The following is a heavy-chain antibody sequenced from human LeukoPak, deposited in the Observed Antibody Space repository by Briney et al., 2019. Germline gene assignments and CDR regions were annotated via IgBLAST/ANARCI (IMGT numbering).Heavy chain of an antibody. D-gene: IGHD6-13*01. CDR2: ISGAGGSS. CDR3: TKDDSSSWYDYFFDY. Sequence: GGSLRLSCATSGFAFSGSSMSWVRQAPGKGLEWVSTISGAGGSSWYAESVKGRFSISRDNSMNSVSLQMSSLRVEDTAIYYCTKDDSSSWYDYFFDYWGQGTLVTVSS. V-gene: IGHV3-23*01. J-gene: IGHJ4*02. CDR1: GFAFSGSS.